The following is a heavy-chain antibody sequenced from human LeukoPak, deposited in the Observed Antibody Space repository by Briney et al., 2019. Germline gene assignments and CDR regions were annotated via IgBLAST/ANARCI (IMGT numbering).Heavy chain of an antibody. D-gene: IGHD2-2*02. CDR2: IKQDGSEK. CDR1: GFTFGSYA. V-gene: IGHV3-7*01. CDR3: ARGGEYQLPYRY. J-gene: IGHJ4*02. Sequence: QPGGSLRLSCAASGFTFGSYAMYWVRQAPGKGLEWVANIKQDGSEKNYVDSVKGRFTISRDNAKNSLYLQMNSLRAEDTAVYYCARGGEYQLPYRYWGQGTQVTVSS.